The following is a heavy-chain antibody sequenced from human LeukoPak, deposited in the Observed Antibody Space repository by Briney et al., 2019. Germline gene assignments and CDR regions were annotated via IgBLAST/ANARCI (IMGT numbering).Heavy chain of an antibody. J-gene: IGHJ3*02. V-gene: IGHV3-48*04. CDR1: GFTFSTFS. Sequence: PGGSLRLSCAASGFTFSTFSMNWVRQAPGKGLEWLSYINSRSSTIYNADSVKGRFTIPRDNAKNSLYLQMNSLRAEDTAVYYCATNYYESSGYFYWGTFDIWGQGTMVTVSS. CDR3: ATNYYESSGYFYWGTFDI. D-gene: IGHD3-22*01. CDR2: INSRSSTI.